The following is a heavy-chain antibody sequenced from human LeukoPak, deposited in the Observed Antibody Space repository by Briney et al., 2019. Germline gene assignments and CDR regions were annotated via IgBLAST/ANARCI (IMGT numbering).Heavy chain of an antibody. CDR2: INTNTGNP. V-gene: IGHV7-4-1*02. J-gene: IGHJ6*02. D-gene: IGHD2-2*01. Sequence: ASVKVSCKASGYTFTSYAMNWVRQAPGQGLEWMGWINTNTGNPTYAQGFTGRFVFSLDTSVSTAYLQISSLKAEDTAVYYCASQVVPAAMGYYGMDVWGQGTTVTVSS. CDR3: ASQVVPAAMGYYGMDV. CDR1: GYTFTSYA.